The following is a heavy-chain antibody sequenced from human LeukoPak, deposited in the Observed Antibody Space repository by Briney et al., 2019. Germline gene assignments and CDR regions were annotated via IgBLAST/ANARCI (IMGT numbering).Heavy chain of an antibody. CDR2: IYSGGST. J-gene: IGHJ4*02. V-gene: IGHV3-66*01. Sequence: GGSLRLSCAASGFTFSSYSMSWVRQAPGKGLEWVSVIYSGGSTYYADSVKGRFTISRDNSKNTLYLQMNSLRAEDTAVYYCARGGPAAGRFDYWGQGTLVTVSS. CDR1: GFTFSSYS. D-gene: IGHD6-13*01. CDR3: ARGGPAAGRFDY.